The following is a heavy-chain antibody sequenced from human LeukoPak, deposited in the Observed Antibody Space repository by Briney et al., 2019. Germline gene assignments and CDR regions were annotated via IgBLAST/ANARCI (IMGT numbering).Heavy chain of an antibody. CDR3: ARGRLIAAAGTNWFDP. D-gene: IGHD6-13*01. J-gene: IGHJ5*02. V-gene: IGHV3-21*01. CDR1: GFTFSSYS. CDR2: ISSSSYI. Sequence: GGSLRLSCAASGFTFSSYSMNWVRQAPGKGLEWVSSISSSSYIYYADSVKGRFTISRDNAKNSLYLQMNSLRAEDTAVYYCARGRLIAAAGTNWFDPWGQGTLVTVSS.